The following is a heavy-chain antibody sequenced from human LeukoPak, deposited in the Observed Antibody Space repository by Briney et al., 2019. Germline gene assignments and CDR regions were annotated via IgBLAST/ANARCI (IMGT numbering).Heavy chain of an antibody. CDR3: ARDRTGYSYVRAFDI. CDR2: IYYSGST. J-gene: IGHJ3*02. V-gene: IGHV4-59*01. Sequence: SETLSLTCAVYGGSFSGYYWSWIRQPPGKGLEWIGYIYYSGSTNYNPSLKSRVTISVDTSKNQFSLKLSSVTAADTAVYYCARDRTGYSYVRAFDIWGQGTMVTVSS. D-gene: IGHD5-18*01. CDR1: GGSFSGYY.